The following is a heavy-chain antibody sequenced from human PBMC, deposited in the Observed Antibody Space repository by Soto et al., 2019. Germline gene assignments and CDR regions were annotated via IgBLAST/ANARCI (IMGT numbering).Heavy chain of an antibody. J-gene: IGHJ6*02. V-gene: IGHV4-34*01. CDR3: ARRRPMIVVVYYYYYGMDV. CDR1: GGSFSGYY. D-gene: IGHD3-22*01. CDR2: INHSGST. Sequence: QVQLQQWGAGLLKPSETLSLTCAVYGGSFSGYYWSWIRQPPGKGLGWIGEINHSGSTNYNPSLKSRVTISVDTSKNQFSLKLSSVTAADTAVYYCARRRPMIVVVYYYYYGMDVWGQGTTVTVSS.